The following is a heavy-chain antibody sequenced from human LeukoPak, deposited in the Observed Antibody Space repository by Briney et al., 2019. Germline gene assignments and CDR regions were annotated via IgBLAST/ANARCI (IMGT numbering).Heavy chain of an antibody. J-gene: IGHJ4*02. CDR3: ARAEADY. CDR1: GVTVSSNN. CDR2: IFSGGST. Sequence: GGSLSLSCAASGVTVSSNNMNWVRQAPGKGLGWFSVIFSGGSTYYADSVKGQFTISRDNSKNTLYLQMDSLRAEYTALYYCARAEADYWGQGTLVTVSS. V-gene: IGHV3-66*02.